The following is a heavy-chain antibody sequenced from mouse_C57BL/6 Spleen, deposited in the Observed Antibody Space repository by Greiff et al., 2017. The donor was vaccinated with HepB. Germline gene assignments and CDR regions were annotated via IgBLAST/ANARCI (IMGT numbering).Heavy chain of an antibody. J-gene: IGHJ4*01. V-gene: IGHV1-59*01. Sequence: QVQLQQPGAELVRPGTSVKLSCKASGYTFTSYWMHWVKQRPGQGLEWIGVIDPSDSYTNYNQKFKGKATLTVDTSSSTAYMQLSSLTSEDSAVYYGAKAGGGHCAMDYWGQGTSVTVSS. CDR3: AKAGGGHCAMDY. D-gene: IGHD1-1*02. CDR1: GYTFTSYW. CDR2: IDPSDSYT.